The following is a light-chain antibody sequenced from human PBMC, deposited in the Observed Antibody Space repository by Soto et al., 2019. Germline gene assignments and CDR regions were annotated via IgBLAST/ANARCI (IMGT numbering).Light chain of an antibody. CDR1: QTIRTY. V-gene: IGKV1-39*01. CDR2: AAS. J-gene: IGKJ4*01. Sequence: DMQMTQSPSSLSASVGDRVTITCRASQTIRTYLNWYQQKPGKAPKLLIYAASSLQSGVPSRFSGSGSGTDFTLTISSLQPEDFATYYCQQGNTFPLTFGGGTKVEIK. CDR3: QQGNTFPLT.